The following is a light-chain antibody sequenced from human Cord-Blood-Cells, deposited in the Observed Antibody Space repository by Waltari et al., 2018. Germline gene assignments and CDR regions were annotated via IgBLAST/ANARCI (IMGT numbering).Light chain of an antibody. Sequence: QSALTQPPSASGSPGQSVTISCTGTSSDVGGYNYVSWYQQHPGNAPKLMIYEVSKRPSGVPDRFSGSKSSNTASLTVSGLQAEDEADYYCSSYAGSNNYVFGTGTKVTVL. CDR2: EVS. CDR3: SSYAGSNNYV. CDR1: SSDVGGYNY. V-gene: IGLV2-8*01. J-gene: IGLJ1*01.